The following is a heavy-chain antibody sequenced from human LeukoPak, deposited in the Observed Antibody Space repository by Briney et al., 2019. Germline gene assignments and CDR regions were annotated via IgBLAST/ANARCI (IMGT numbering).Heavy chain of an antibody. J-gene: IGHJ4*02. D-gene: IGHD4-11*01. Sequence: PRGSLRLSCARSGDSFISHTMIWVRHAPGKGLEWISYIGYSGSPIYSADSVKGRFGISRADAKNSLYLHMNSLRAEATAFYYCAREYDSRARFDSWGQGILVTVSS. CDR2: IGYSGSPI. CDR1: GDSFISHT. CDR3: AREYDSRARFDS. V-gene: IGHV3-48*01.